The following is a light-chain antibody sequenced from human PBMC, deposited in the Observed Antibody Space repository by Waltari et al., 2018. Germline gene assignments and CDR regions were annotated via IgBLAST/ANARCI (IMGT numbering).Light chain of an antibody. Sequence: QSVLTQPPSVSGAPGQRVTISCTGSSSHIGADYDVHWYQQLPGTAPKLLIYANSNRPSGVPDRFSGSKSGTSASLAITGLQAEDEADYYCQSYDSSLSGSRVFGGGTKLTVL. CDR3: QSYDSSLSGSRV. CDR1: SSHIGADYD. CDR2: ANS. J-gene: IGLJ3*02. V-gene: IGLV1-40*01.